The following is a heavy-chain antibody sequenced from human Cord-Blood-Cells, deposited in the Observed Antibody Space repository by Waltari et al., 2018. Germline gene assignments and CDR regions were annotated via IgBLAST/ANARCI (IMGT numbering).Heavy chain of an antibody. D-gene: IGHD6-13*01. V-gene: IGHV4-38-2*02. CDR1: GYSISSGSY. CDR2: IYHSGST. J-gene: IGHJ4*02. CDR3: ARGVGIAAAGKVDY. Sequence: QVQLQESGPGLVKPSETLSLTCTVSGYSISSGSYWGWIRQPPGKGLEWIGSIYHSGSTYYNPSLKSRVTISVDTSKNQFSLKLSSVTAADTAVYYCARGVGIAAAGKVDYWGQGTLVTVSS.